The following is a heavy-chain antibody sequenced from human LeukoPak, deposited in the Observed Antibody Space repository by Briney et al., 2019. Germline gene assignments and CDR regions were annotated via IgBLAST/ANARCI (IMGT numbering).Heavy chain of an antibody. CDR3: AKDRRYCSSTSCYFYDY. Sequence: GGSLRLSCAASGFTFSSYGMHWVRQAPGKGLEWVAVISYDGSNKYYADSVKGRFTISSDNSKNTLYLQMNSLRAEDTAVYYCAKDRRYCSSTSCYFYDYWGQGTLVTVSS. CDR2: ISYDGSNK. J-gene: IGHJ4*02. V-gene: IGHV3-30*18. D-gene: IGHD2-2*01. CDR1: GFTFSSYG.